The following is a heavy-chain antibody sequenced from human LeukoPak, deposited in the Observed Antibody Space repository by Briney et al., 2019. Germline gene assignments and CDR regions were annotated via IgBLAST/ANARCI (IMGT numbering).Heavy chain of an antibody. J-gene: IGHJ4*02. CDR2: ISSSGSTI. D-gene: IGHD1-1*01. Sequence: PGGSLRLSCAASGFTFSDYYMSWIRHPPGKGLEWVSYISSSGSTIYYADSVKGRFTITRDNSKNTLYLQMNSLRVEDTAVYYCAREGLNWNDVGWIDYWGQGTLVTISS. V-gene: IGHV3-11*04. CDR3: AREGLNWNDVGWIDY. CDR1: GFTFSDYY.